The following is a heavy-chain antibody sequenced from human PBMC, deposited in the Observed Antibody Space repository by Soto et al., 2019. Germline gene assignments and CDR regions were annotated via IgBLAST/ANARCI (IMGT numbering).Heavy chain of an antibody. CDR3: ASISVRQQANEY. Sequence: PSETLSLTCTVSGGSISSSSYYWGWIRQPPGKGLEWIGSIYYSGSTYYNPSLKSRVTISVDTSKNQFSLKLSSVTAADTAVYYCASISVRQQANEYWGQGTLVTVSS. D-gene: IGHD6-13*01. V-gene: IGHV4-39*01. J-gene: IGHJ4*02. CDR1: GGSISSSSYY. CDR2: IYYSGST.